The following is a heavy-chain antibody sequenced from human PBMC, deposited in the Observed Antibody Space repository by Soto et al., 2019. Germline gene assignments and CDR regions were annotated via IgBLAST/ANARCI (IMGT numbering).Heavy chain of an antibody. J-gene: IGHJ6*03. V-gene: IGHV3-15*01. D-gene: IGHD3-16*01. Sequence: EVQLVESGGGLVKPGGSLRLSCAASGFTFSNAWMSWVRQAPGKGLEWVGRIKSKTDGGTTDYAAPVKGRFTISRDDSKPTLYLQMYSLKTDDTAVYYCPTAVWGMVGYYYYYYMDVWGKGTTVTVSS. CDR1: GFTFSNAW. CDR3: PTAVWGMVGYYYYYYMDV. CDR2: IKSKTDGGTT.